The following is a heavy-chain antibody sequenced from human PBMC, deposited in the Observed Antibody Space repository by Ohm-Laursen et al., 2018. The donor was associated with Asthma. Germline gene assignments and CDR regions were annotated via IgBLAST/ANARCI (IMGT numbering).Heavy chain of an antibody. CDR2: ISWNSGSI. J-gene: IGHJ4*02. CDR3: AKDYWSGGSCYFDY. V-gene: IGHV3-9*01. Sequence: SLRLFCAASGFTFDDYAMHWVRQAPGKGLVWVSGISWNSGSIGYADSVKGRFTISRDNAKNSLYLQMNSLRAEDTALYYCAKDYWSGGSCYFDYWGQGTLVTVAS. CDR1: GFTFDDYA. D-gene: IGHD2-15*01.